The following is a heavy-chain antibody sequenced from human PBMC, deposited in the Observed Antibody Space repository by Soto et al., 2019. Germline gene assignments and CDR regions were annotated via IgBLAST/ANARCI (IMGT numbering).Heavy chain of an antibody. CDR2: TSSGSSYI. CDR3: ARPNDNGGNSPFDY. D-gene: IGHD4-17*01. CDR1: GFTFSSHS. V-gene: IGHV3-21*01. Sequence: VGSLRLSCAASGFTFSSHSMNWVRQAPGKGLEWVSSTSSGSSYINYADSVKGRFTISRDNARNSLYLQMNSLRAEDTAVYYCARPNDNGGNSPFDYWGQGTLVPVSS. J-gene: IGHJ4*02.